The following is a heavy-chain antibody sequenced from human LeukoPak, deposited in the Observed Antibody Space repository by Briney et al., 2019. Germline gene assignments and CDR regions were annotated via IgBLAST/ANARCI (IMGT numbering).Heavy chain of an antibody. CDR2: IRYDGSNT. CDR3: AKSPWNGKFRAYFDY. V-gene: IGHV3-30*02. Sequence: GGSLRLCCAASGFTFSSYGMHWVRQAPGKGLEWVAFIRYDGSNTYYADSVKGRFTISRDNSKNTLYLQMNSLRAEDTAVYYCAKSPWNGKFRAYFDYWGQGTLVTVSS. J-gene: IGHJ4*02. D-gene: IGHD1-1*01. CDR1: GFTFSSYG.